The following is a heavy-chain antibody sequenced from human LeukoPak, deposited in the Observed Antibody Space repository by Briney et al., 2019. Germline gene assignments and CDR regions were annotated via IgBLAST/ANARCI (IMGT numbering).Heavy chain of an antibody. CDR1: GGSFSSYV. CDR2: IIPVLGVS. D-gene: IGHD3-10*01. J-gene: IGHJ5*02. CDR3: ARVLWFGELKPSPPGGP. Sequence: SVKVSCKASGGSFSSYVITWVRQAPGQGLEWMGRIIPVLGVSNFAQKFEGRVTITADKSTNTAHMELRSLRSEDTAVYYCARVLWFGELKPSPPGGPWGQGTLVTVSS. V-gene: IGHV1-69*04.